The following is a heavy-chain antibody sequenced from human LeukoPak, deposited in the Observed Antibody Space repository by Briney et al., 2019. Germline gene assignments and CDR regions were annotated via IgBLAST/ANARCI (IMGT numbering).Heavy chain of an antibody. CDR3: ARGSIFGVARGYSYGMDV. CDR1: GGSFSGYY. V-gene: IGHV4-34*01. D-gene: IGHD3-3*01. J-gene: IGHJ6*02. Sequence: SETLSLTCAVYGGSFSGYYWSWIRQPPGKGLEWIGEINHSGSTNYNPSLKSRVTISVDTSKNQFSLKLSSVTAADTAVYYCARGSIFGVARGYSYGMDVWGQGTTVPVSS. CDR2: INHSGST.